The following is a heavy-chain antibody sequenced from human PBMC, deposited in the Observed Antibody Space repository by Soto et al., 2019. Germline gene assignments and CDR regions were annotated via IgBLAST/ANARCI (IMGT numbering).Heavy chain of an antibody. CDR1: GFTFSSYA. CDR3: AKSPYTRAGGYPYYYYMDV. V-gene: IGHV3-23*01. D-gene: IGHD1-26*01. CDR2: ISGSGGSS. Sequence: GGSLRLSCAASGFTFSSYAMSWVRQAPGKGLEWVSAISGSGGSSYYADSVKGRFTISRDNSKNTLYLQMNSLRAEDTAVYYCAKSPYTRAGGYPYYYYMDVWGKGTTVTVSS. J-gene: IGHJ6*03.